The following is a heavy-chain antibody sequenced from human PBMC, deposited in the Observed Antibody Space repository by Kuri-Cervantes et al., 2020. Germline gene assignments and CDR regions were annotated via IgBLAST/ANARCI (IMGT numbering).Heavy chain of an antibody. D-gene: IGHD2-15*01. CDR1: GYSISSGYY. J-gene: IGHJ4*02. CDR3: ARRAVVVGGFDY. CDR2: IYHSGST. V-gene: IGHV4-38-2*01. Sequence: GSLRLSCAVSGYSISSGYYWGWIRQPPGKGLEWIGSIYHSGSTYYNPSLKSRVTISVDTSKNQFSLKLSSVTAADTAVYYCARRAVVVGGFDYWGQGTLVTVS.